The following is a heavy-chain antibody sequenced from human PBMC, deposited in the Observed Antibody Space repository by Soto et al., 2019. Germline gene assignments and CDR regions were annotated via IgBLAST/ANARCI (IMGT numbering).Heavy chain of an antibody. CDR3: ARETSQNVYSHYGMDV. V-gene: IGHV4-34*01. CDR2: SNGSGAT. Sequence: SAILSLTCAIWGGAGGGLYWSWIRQTAGKGVEGRGKSNGSGATEYYRYLKSRATLSADTSKTHFSLRLTSVTAADTAVYYCARETSQNVYSHYGMDVWGQGTTVT. J-gene: IGHJ6*02. CDR1: GGAGGGLY.